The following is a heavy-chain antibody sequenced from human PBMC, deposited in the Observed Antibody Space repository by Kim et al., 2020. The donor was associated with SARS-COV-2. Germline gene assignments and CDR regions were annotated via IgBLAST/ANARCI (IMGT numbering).Heavy chain of an antibody. CDR2: IKSKTDGGTT. D-gene: IGHD5-12*01. J-gene: IGHJ4*02. CDR3: TTDIVATMTFDY. V-gene: IGHV3-15*01. Sequence: GGSLRLSCAASGFTFSNAWMSWVRQAPGKGLEWVGRIKSKTDGGTTDYAAPVKGRFTISRDDSKNTLYLQMNSLKTEDTAVYYCTTDIVATMTFDYWGQGTLVTVSS. CDR1: GFTFSNAW.